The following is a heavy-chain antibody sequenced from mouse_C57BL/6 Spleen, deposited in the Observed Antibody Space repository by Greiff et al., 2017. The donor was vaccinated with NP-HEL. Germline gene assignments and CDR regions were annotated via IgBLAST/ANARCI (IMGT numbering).Heavy chain of an antibody. D-gene: IGHD2-12*01. J-gene: IGHJ4*01. CDR2: IHPNSGST. V-gene: IGHV1-64*01. CDR1: GYTFTSYW. CDR3: ARGGAYYSSMDY. Sequence: VQLQQPGAELVKPGASVKLSCKASGYTFTSYWMHWVKQRPGQGLEWIGMIHPNSGSTNYNEKFKSKATLTVDKSSSTAYMQLSSLTSEDSAVYYCARGGAYYSSMDYWGQGTSVTVSS.